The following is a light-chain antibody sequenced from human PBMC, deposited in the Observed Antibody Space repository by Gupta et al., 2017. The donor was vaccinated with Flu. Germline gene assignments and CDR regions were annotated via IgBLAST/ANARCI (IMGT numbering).Light chain of an antibody. CDR1: QSVGSY. CDR3: QQSDSAPRT. V-gene: IGKV1-39*01. CDR2: ATS. J-gene: IGKJ3*01. Sequence: DIQMTPSPSSLSASVGDTVTITCRASQSVGSYLNWYQQRPGEVPNLLLYATSTRQRGVPSRFGGGGSGTVFTLTVSRLRPEDSATYFCQQSDSAPRTFGQGTKVDV.